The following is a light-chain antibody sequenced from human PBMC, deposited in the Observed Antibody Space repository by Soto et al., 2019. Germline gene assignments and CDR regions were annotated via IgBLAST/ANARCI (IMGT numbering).Light chain of an antibody. J-gene: IGLJ3*02. CDR1: SSNIGAGFD. V-gene: IGLV1-40*01. Sequence: QAVVTQPPSVSGAPGQRVTISCTGSSSNIGAGFDVHWYHQIAGTAPKLLIYGNSNRPSGVPDRFSGSKSGTSASLAINGLQAEDEADYYCGTWDSTLSVGVFGGGTKVTVL. CDR2: GNS. CDR3: GTWDSTLSVGV.